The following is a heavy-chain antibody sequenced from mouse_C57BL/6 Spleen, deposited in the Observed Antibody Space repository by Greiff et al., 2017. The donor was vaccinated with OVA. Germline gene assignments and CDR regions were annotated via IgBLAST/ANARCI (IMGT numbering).Heavy chain of an antibody. Sequence: VQLQQPGAELVKPGASVTMSCTASGYTFTSYWITWVKQRPGQGLEWIGDIYPGSGSTNYNAKFKSKATLTVDTSSSTAYMQLSSLTSEDAAVYYCAMGANHQAYWGQGTLVTVSA. D-gene: IGHD3-1*01. V-gene: IGHV1-55*01. J-gene: IGHJ3*01. CDR3: AMGANHQAY. CDR2: IYPGSGST. CDR1: GYTFTSYW.